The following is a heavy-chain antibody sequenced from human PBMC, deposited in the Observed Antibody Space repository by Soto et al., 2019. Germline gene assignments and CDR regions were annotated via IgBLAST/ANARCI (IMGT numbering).Heavy chain of an antibody. D-gene: IGHD2-21*02. V-gene: IGHV3-23*01. J-gene: IGHJ4*02. CDR3: AKGCGGDCYSGVQY. CDR2: ISNSGGST. Sequence: EVQLLESGRGLVQPGGSLRLSCVASGFTFSSSAMSWVRQAPGKGLEWVSSISNSGGSTYYADSVKGRFTISRDTSKNTLYLQMNSLQAEDTAVYYCAKGCGGDCYSGVQYWGQGTLVTVSS. CDR1: GFTFSSSA.